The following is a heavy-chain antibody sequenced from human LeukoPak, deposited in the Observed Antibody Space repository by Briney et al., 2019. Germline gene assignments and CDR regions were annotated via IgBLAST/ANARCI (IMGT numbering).Heavy chain of an antibody. J-gene: IGHJ4*02. CDR2: ISGSGGST. V-gene: IGHV3-23*01. CDR1: GFTFSSYA. CDR3: AKVIGYSYGCVDY. Sequence: GGSLRLSCAASGFTFSSYAMSWVRQAPGKGLEWVSAISGSGGSTYCADSVKGRFTISRDNSKNTPYLQMNSLRAEDTAVYYCAKVIGYSYGCVDYWGQGTLVTVSS. D-gene: IGHD5-18*01.